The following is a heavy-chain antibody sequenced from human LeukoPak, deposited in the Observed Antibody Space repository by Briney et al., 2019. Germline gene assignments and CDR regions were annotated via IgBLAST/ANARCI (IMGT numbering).Heavy chain of an antibody. CDR3: ARDGWVGATPSGFDY. D-gene: IGHD2-15*01. V-gene: IGHV4-31*03. J-gene: IGHJ4*02. Sequence: SETLSLTCTVSGGSISSSSYYWGWIRQPPGKGLEWIGYIYYSGSTYYNPSLKSRVSISADTSKNHFSLSLSSVTAADTAVYYCARDGWVGATPSGFDYWGQGTLVTVSS. CDR2: IYYSGST. CDR1: GGSISSSSYY.